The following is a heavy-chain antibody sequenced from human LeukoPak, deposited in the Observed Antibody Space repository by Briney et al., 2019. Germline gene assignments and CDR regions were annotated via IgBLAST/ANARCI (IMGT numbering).Heavy chain of an antibody. CDR1: GGSISSYY. CDR3: ASLNYDFSVPDV. CDR2: IYYSGST. Sequence: SETLSLTCTVYGGSISSYYWRWIRQPPGKGLEWIGYIYYSGSTNYNTSLRRRVTISVDTTKNQFSMTLSSVTAAETAVYYCASLNYDFSVPDVWGQGTLVTVSS. D-gene: IGHD3-3*01. J-gene: IGHJ4*02. V-gene: IGHV4-59*01.